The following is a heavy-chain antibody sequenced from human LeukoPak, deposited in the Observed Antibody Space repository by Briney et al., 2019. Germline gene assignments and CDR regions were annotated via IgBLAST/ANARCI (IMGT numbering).Heavy chain of an antibody. J-gene: IGHJ5*02. CDR3: ARRDTFDP. CDR1: GGSISSYY. CDR2: IYYSGST. Sequence: PSETLSLTCTVSGGSISSYYWSWIRQPPGKGLEWIGYIYYSGSTNYNPSLKSRVTISVDTSKNQFSLKLSSVTAADTAVYYCARRDTFDPWGQGTLATVSS. V-gene: IGHV4-59*08. D-gene: IGHD5-18*01.